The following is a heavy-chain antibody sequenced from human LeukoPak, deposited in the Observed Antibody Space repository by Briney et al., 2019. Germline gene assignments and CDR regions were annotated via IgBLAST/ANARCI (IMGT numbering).Heavy chain of an antibody. CDR1: GYSISSGYY. CDR3: ASHRYYYDRSGYSTFDY. D-gene: IGHD3-22*01. Sequence: SETLSLTCTVSGYSISSGYYWGWIRQPPGKGLEWIGSIYHSGSTYYNPSLKSRVTISVDTSKNQFSLTRSSVTAADPAVYYFASHRYYYDRSGYSTFDYWGQGTLVTVSS. CDR2: IYHSGST. J-gene: IGHJ4*02. V-gene: IGHV4-38-2*02.